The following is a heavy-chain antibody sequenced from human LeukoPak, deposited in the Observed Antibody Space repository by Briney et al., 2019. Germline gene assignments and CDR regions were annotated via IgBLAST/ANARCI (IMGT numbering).Heavy chain of an antibody. D-gene: IGHD3-9*01. CDR1: GASFSGYY. Sequence: SETLSLTCAVYGASFSGYYWSWIRQPPGKGLEWIGEINHSGSTNYNPSLKSRVTISVDTSKNQFSLKLSSVTAADTAVYYCARGRTYYDILPGQGRRGYWFDPWGQGTLVTVSS. V-gene: IGHV4-34*01. CDR3: ARGRTYYDILPGQGRRGYWFDP. J-gene: IGHJ5*02. CDR2: INHSGST.